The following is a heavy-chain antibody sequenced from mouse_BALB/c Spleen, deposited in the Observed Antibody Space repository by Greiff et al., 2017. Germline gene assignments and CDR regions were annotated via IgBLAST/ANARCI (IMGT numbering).Heavy chain of an antibody. Sequence: EVKLQESGPGLVKPSQSLSLTCTVTGYSITSDYAWNWIRQFPGNKLEWMGYISYSGSTSYNPSLKSRISITRDTSKNQFFLQLNSVTTEDTATYYCARGGYDYEFAYWGQGTLVTVSA. J-gene: IGHJ3*01. CDR1: GYSITSDYA. CDR3: ARGGYDYEFAY. D-gene: IGHD2-4*01. V-gene: IGHV3-2*02. CDR2: ISYSGST.